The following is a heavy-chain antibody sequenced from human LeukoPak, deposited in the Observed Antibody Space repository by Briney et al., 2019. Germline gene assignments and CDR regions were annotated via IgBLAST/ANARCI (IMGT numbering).Heavy chain of an antibody. V-gene: IGHV4-4*07. D-gene: IGHD3-22*01. CDR1: GGSISSYY. Sequence: KALETLSLTCTVSGGSISSYYWSWIRQPAGKGLEWIGRIYTSGSTNYNPSLKSRVTMSVDTSKNQFSLKLSSVTAADTAVYYCARGSDSSGYTTPPDYWGQGTLVTVSS. J-gene: IGHJ4*02. CDR2: IYTSGST. CDR3: ARGSDSSGYTTPPDY.